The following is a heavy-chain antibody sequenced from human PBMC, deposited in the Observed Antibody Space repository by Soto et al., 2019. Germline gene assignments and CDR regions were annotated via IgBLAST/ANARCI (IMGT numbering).Heavy chain of an antibody. CDR2: IKQDGSEK. CDR1: GFTFSSYW. Sequence: GGSLRLSCAASGFTFSSYWMSWVRQAPGKGLEWVANIKQDGSEKYYVDSVKGRFTISRDNAKNSLYLQMNSLRAEDTAVYYCARGGDVVVVAATLNWFDPWGQGTLVTVSS. V-gene: IGHV3-7*05. D-gene: IGHD2-15*01. CDR3: ARGGDVVVVAATLNWFDP. J-gene: IGHJ5*02.